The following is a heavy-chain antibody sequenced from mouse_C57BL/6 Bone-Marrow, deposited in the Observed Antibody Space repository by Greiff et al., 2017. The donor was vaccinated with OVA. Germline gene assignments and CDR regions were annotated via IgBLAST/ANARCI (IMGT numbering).Heavy chain of an antibody. Sequence: EVQRVESGAELVRPGASVKLSCTASGFNIKDDYMHWVKQRPEQGLEWIGWIDPENGDTEYASKFQGKATITADTSSNTAYLQLSSLTSEDTAVYYCTTGITTVVAPYYYAMDYWGQGTSVTVSS. CDR1: GFNIKDDY. D-gene: IGHD1-1*01. J-gene: IGHJ4*01. CDR3: TTGITTVVAPYYYAMDY. CDR2: IDPENGDT. V-gene: IGHV14-4*01.